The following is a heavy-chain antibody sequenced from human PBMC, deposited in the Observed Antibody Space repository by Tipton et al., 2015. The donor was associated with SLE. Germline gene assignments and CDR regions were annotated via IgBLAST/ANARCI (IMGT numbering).Heavy chain of an antibody. J-gene: IGHJ6*02. V-gene: IGHV3-74*01. CDR2: INSDGSST. CDR1: GFTFSSYW. Sequence: SLRLSCAASGFTFSSYWMHWVRHAPGKGLVWVSHINSDGSSTSYADSVKGRFTISRDNAKNTVYLQMNSLRAEDTAVYYCATPANCSGGACYTHHHYGMDVWGQWTTVTVSS. D-gene: IGHD2-8*02. CDR3: ATPANCSGGACYTHHHYGMDV.